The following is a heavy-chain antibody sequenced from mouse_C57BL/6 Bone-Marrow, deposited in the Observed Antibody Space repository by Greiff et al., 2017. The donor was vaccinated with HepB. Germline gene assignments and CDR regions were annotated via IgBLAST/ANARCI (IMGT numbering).Heavy chain of an antibody. J-gene: IGHJ2*01. Sequence: QVQLQQSGAELARPGASVKLSCKASGYTFTSYGISWVKQRTGQGLEWIGEIYPRSGNTYYNEKFKGKATLTADKSSSTAYMELRSLTSEDSAVYFCARENIYGNPDGYWGQGTTLTVSS. CDR1: GYTFTSYG. V-gene: IGHV1-81*01. D-gene: IGHD2-1*01. CDR3: ARENIYGNPDGY. CDR2: IYPRSGNT.